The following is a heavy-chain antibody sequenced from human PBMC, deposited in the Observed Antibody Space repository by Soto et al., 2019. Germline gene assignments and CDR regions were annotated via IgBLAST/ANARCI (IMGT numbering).Heavy chain of an antibody. V-gene: IGHV3-23*01. CDR3: AKSGGLGYCSSTSCPNWFDP. Sequence: GGSLRLSCAASGFTFSSYAMSWVRQAPGKGLEWVSAISGSGGSTYYADSVKGRFTISRDNSKNTLYLQMNSLRAEDTAVYYCAKSGGLGYCSSTSCPNWFDPWGQGTLVTVSS. J-gene: IGHJ5*02. D-gene: IGHD2-2*01. CDR1: GFTFSSYA. CDR2: ISGSGGST.